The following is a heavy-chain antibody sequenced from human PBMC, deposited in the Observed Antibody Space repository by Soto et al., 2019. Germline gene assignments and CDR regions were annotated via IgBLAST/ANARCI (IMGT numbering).Heavy chain of an antibody. J-gene: IGHJ6*03. CDR1: GFTVSSNY. CDR2: IYSGGST. Sequence: GGSLRLSCAASGFTVSSNYMSWVRQAPGKGLEWASVIYSGGSTYYADSVKGRLPISRDNSKNTLYLQMNSLRAEDTAVYYCARAAYDILTGYRYYYYMDVWGKGTTVTVSS. D-gene: IGHD3-9*01. V-gene: IGHV3-66*01. CDR3: ARAAYDILTGYRYYYYMDV.